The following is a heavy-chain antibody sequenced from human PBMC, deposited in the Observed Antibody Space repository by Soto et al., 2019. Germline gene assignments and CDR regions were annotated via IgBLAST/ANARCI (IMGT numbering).Heavy chain of an antibody. Sequence: GQTMRLSCVASGFAFSSYAMSWARHAPGKGLEWVSVISASGGSTYYADSVKGRFTISRDNSKNTLYLQMNSLRAEDTAVYYCARIRGVILYYFDYGGQGTLVTVSS. CDR1: GFAFSSYA. J-gene: IGHJ4*02. D-gene: IGHD3-10*01. CDR3: ARIRGVILYYFDY. V-gene: IGHV3-23*01. CDR2: ISASGGST.